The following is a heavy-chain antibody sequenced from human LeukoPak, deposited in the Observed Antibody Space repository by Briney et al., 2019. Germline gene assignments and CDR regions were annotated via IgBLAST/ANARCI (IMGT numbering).Heavy chain of an antibody. CDR3: VKSAGKDGYRDVFDI. Sequence: GGSLRLSCAASGFTFSGYGMHWLRQAPGKGLEWVSTITKSGDQTHYADSVRGLFTISRDIFKNTLYLQMNSLRAEDTAVYHCVKSAGKDGYRDVFDIWGQGTVVTVSS. V-gene: IGHV3-23*01. CDR1: GFTFSGYG. J-gene: IGHJ3*02. CDR2: ITKSGDQT. D-gene: IGHD5-24*01.